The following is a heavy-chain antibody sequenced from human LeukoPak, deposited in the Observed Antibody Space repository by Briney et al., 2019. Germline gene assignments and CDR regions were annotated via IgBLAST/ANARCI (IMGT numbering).Heavy chain of an antibody. Sequence: PSETLSLTCTVSGGPVKSGGLSWTWIRQAPGRGLEFIGFIDDAGRAYYSPSLKSRVTMSVDTSRNQFLVTLRSVTAADTAVYYCARGFARLGSYDFWGQGILVTVSS. CDR1: GGPVKSGGLS. CDR3: ARGFARLGSYDF. J-gene: IGHJ4*02. CDR2: IDDAGRA. D-gene: IGHD3-10*01. V-gene: IGHV4-30-2*01.